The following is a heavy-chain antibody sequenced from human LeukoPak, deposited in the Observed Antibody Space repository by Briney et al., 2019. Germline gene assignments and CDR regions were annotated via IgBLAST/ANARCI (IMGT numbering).Heavy chain of an antibody. J-gene: IGHJ4*02. CDR2: IIPIFGTA. CDR1: GGTFSSYA. D-gene: IGHD6-19*01. V-gene: IGHV1-69*06. Sequence: SVKVSCKASGGTFSSYAIGWVRQAPGQGLEWMGGIIPIFGTANYAQKFQGRVTITADKSTSTAYMELSSLRSEDTAVYYCARGPSPQWLDEEGYYFDYWGQGTLVTVSS. CDR3: ARGPSPQWLDEEGYYFDY.